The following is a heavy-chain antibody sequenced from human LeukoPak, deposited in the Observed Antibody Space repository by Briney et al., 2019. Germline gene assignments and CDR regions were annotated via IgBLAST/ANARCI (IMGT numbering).Heavy chain of an antibody. J-gene: IGHJ4*02. CDR3: ARAPSDSVVAEFDY. CDR1: GGSISSHY. V-gene: IGHV4-59*11. D-gene: IGHD2-15*01. Sequence: SETLSLTCTVSGGSISSHYWSWIRQPPGKGLEWIGYIYYSGSTNYNPSLKSRVTISVDTSKNQFSLKLSSVTAADTAVYYCARAPSDSVVAEFDYWGQGTLVTVSS. CDR2: IYYSGST.